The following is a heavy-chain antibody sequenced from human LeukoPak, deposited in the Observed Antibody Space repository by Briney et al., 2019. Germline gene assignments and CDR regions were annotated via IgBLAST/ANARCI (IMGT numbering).Heavy chain of an antibody. CDR2: IIPIFGTA. D-gene: IGHD6-13*01. CDR1: GGTFSSYA. CDR3: ARVTAAAGYYYYMDV. V-gene: IGHV1-69*06. J-gene: IGHJ6*03. Sequence: ASVKVSCKASGGTFSSYAISWVRQAPGQGLEWMGGIIPIFGTAKYAQKFQGRVTITADKSTSTAYMELSSLRPEDTAVYYCARVTAAAGYYYYMDVWGKGTTVTVSS.